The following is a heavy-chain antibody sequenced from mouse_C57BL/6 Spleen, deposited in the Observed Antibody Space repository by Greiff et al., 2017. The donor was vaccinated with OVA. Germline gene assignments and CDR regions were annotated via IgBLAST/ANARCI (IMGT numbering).Heavy chain of an antibody. CDR1: GYSITSGYY. V-gene: IGHV3-6*01. J-gene: IGHJ2*01. D-gene: IGHD2-1*01. CDR2: ISYDGSN. Sequence: DVQLVESGPGLVKPSQSLSLTCSVTGYSITSGYYWNWIRQFPGNKLEWMGYISYDGSNNYNPSLKNRISITRDTSKNQFFLKLNSVTTEDTATYYCASGYGNYWGQGTTLTVSS. CDR3: ASGYGNY.